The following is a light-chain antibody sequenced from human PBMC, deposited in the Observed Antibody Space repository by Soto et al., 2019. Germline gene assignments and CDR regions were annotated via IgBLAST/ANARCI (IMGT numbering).Light chain of an antibody. Sequence: QSVLTQPPSVSAAPGQKVTISCSGSSSNIGNNYVSWYQQLPGTAPKLLIYDNNKRPSGIPDRFSCSKSGTSATLGITGLQTGDEADYYCGTWDSNLSAGRVFGGGTKLTVL. CDR1: SSNIGNNY. J-gene: IGLJ2*01. CDR3: GTWDSNLSAGRV. CDR2: DNN. V-gene: IGLV1-51*01.